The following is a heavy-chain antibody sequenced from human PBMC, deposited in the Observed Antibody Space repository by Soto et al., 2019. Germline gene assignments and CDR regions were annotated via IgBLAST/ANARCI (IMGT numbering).Heavy chain of an antibody. CDR1: SGSFRTYY. Sequence: ETLSLTCTVSSGSFRTYYWSWIRQPAGKGLEWIGRIYSTGSTLYNPSLKSRITMSVDTSKNQFSLRLSSVTAADTAVYYCAGGAAADYFDYWGQGTVVTVSS. CDR2: IYSTGST. V-gene: IGHV4-4*07. D-gene: IGHD6-13*01. J-gene: IGHJ4*02. CDR3: AGGAAADYFDY.